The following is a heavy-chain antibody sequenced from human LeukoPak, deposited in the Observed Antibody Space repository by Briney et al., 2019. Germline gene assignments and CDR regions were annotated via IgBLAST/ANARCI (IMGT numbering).Heavy chain of an antibody. Sequence: PSETLSLTCTVSGGSISSYYWTWIRQSAGKGLELIEHINNSGSTNYDPSLRSRVTISVNTSTNQYSLNLTSVTAADTAVYSCAREGGDPRWLDPWGQGTLVTDSS. V-gene: IGHV4-4*07. CDR2: INNSGST. CDR3: AREGGDPRWLDP. D-gene: IGHD6-25*01. J-gene: IGHJ5*02. CDR1: GGSISSYY.